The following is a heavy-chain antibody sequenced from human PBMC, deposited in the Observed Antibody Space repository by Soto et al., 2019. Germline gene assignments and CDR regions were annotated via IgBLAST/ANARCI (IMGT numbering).Heavy chain of an antibody. CDR2: ISSSSSYI. Sequence: EVQLVESGGGLVKPGGSLRLSCAASGFTFSSYSMNWVRQAPGKGLEWVSSISSSSSYIYYADSVKGRFTISRDNAKNSLDRQMNSLRAEDTDVYYCARGRVVVPADICYYYYGMDVWGRGTTVTVSS. V-gene: IGHV3-21*01. D-gene: IGHD2-2*02. CDR3: ARGRVVVPADICYYYYGMDV. CDR1: GFTFSSYS. J-gene: IGHJ6*02.